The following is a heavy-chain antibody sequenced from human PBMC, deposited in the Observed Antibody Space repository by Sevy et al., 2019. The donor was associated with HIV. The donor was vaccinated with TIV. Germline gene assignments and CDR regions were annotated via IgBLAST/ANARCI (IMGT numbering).Heavy chain of an antibody. CDR1: GFTFTRHS. V-gene: IGHV3-21*01. Sequence: GGSLRLSGAASGFTFTRHSMNWVRQAPGKGLEWVSYISSSSSYIYYANSVKGRFTISRDNAKNSVYLQMNSLRAEDTAVYYCARVPNYGDYGIDYWGQGTLVTVSS. CDR3: ARVPNYGDYGIDY. CDR2: ISSSSSYI. D-gene: IGHD4-17*01. J-gene: IGHJ4*02.